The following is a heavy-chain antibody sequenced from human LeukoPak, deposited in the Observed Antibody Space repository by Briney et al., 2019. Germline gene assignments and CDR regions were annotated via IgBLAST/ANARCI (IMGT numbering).Heavy chain of an antibody. CDR3: ATFYGSGSYYSPDY. CDR1: GYTLTELS. J-gene: IGHJ4*02. D-gene: IGHD3-10*01. CDR2: FDPEDGET. V-gene: IGHV1-24*01. Sequence: ASVKVSCKVSGYTLTELSMHWVRQAPGKGLEWMGGFDPEDGETIYAQKFQGRVTMTEDTSTDTAYMELSSLRSEDTAVYYCATFYGSGSYYSPDYWGQGTLVTVSS.